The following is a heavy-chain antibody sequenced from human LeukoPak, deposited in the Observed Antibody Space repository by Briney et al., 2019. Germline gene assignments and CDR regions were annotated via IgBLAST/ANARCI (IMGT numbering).Heavy chain of an antibody. V-gene: IGHV1-2*02. J-gene: IGHJ6*03. CDR1: GYLFTGYY. CDR3: ARDAQFTVVVPAAKLNYMDV. D-gene: IGHD2-2*01. Sequence: ASVKVSCKASGYLFTGYYIHWVRQAPGQGLEWMGWINPKNGGTNYAQEFEGRVIMTRDTSSTVYMEVKRLASDDTAIYFCARDAQFTVVVPAAKLNYMDVWGKGTTVTVSS. CDR2: INPKNGGT.